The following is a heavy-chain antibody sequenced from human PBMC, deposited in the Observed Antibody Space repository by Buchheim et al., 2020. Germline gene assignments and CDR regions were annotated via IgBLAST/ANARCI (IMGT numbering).Heavy chain of an antibody. V-gene: IGHV3-7*01. CDR3: ARQRGLAADFDY. Sequence: EVQLVEFGGGLVQPGGSLRLSCVASGFTFSSYWMSWVRQSPGKGLEWVANIRHDGDEKYYVDSVKGRSTISRDDAKKSLYLQINSLRVEDTAVYYCARQRGLAADFDYWGQGTL. CDR1: GFTFSSYW. D-gene: IGHD3-16*01. CDR2: IRHDGDEK. J-gene: IGHJ4*02.